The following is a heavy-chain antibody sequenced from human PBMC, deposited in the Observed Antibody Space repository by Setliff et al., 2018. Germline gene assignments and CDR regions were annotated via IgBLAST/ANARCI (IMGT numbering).Heavy chain of an antibody. CDR1: GGSISSSSHY. Sequence: SETLSLTCTVSGGSISSSSHYWGWIRQPPGKGLEWIGSIYYTGSTYYNPSLKSRVTMSVDTSKRQFSLKLGSATTADTAVYYCARDMGQPYYFESWGLGTLVTVSS. CDR3: ARDMGQPYYFES. J-gene: IGHJ4*02. D-gene: IGHD1-1*01. CDR2: IYYTGST. V-gene: IGHV4-39*07.